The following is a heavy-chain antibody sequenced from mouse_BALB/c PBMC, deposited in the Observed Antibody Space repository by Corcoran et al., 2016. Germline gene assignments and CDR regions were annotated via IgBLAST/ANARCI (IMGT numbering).Heavy chain of an antibody. Sequence: EVLLQQSGPELVKPGASVKIPCKASGYTFTDYNMDWVKQSHGKSLEWIGDINPNNGGTIYNQKFKGKATLTVDKSSSTAYMELRSLTSEDTAVYYCAREAVLRFAYWGQGTLVTVSA. V-gene: IGHV1-18*01. D-gene: IGHD1-1*01. CDR3: AREAVLRFAY. J-gene: IGHJ3*01. CDR1: GYTFTDYN. CDR2: INPNNGGT.